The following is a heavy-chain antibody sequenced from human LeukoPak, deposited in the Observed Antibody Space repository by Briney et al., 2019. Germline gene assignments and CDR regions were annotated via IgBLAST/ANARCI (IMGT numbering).Heavy chain of an antibody. J-gene: IGHJ4*02. Sequence: PSETLSLTCTVCYDAISSYYWMCIRQPPGKGLEYIGYIYSSGNTNYNPSLKSRLIISLDTYKNQSSLKLNSVTAAGTAVYYCGRRFDSWGQGTLVTVSS. CDR3: GRRFDS. CDR2: IYSSGNT. V-gene: IGHV4-59*08. CDR1: YDAISSYY.